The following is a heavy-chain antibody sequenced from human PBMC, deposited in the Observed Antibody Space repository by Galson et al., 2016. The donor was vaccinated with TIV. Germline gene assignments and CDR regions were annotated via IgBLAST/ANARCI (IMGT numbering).Heavy chain of an antibody. J-gene: IGHJ3*01. V-gene: IGHV3-30*18. CDR1: GFAFNFYV. Sequence: SLRLSCAASGFAFNFYVMTWVRQGPGKGLEWVAVISYDGRETQYADSVKGRSTVSRDNSKNTLYLDMNSLRPEDTAVYYCAKSLHDSFGPNDVWGQGTMVTVSS. D-gene: IGHD3-22*01. CDR3: AKSLHDSFGPNDV. CDR2: ISYDGRET.